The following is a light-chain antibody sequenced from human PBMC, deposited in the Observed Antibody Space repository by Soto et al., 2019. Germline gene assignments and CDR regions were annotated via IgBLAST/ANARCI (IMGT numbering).Light chain of an antibody. CDR3: SSYAGSNIHYV. CDR2: QVS. Sequence: QSALTQPASVSGSPGQSITISCTGTSSDIGGFYYVSWYQHHPGKDPKLMIYQVSNRPSGVSNRFSGSKSGNTASLTISGLQAEDEADYFCSSYAGSNIHYVFGTGTKVTVL. J-gene: IGLJ1*01. CDR1: SSDIGGFYY. V-gene: IGLV2-14*01.